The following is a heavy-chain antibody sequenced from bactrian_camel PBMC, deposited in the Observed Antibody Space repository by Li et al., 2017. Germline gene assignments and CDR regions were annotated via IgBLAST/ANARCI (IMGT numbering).Heavy chain of an antibody. Sequence: VQLVESGGGSVRPGGSLGLSCAASGFTFSDYTMTWVRQAPGSGPEWVSSISSDGDITYYGDSVQGRFTVSRDNAKNTVYLQMNSLKSEDTALYYCATIGGSRSVGADFGHWGQGTQVTVS. V-gene: IGHV3S31*01. CDR3: ATIGGSRSVGADFGH. D-gene: IGHD2*01. CDR1: GFTFSDYT. CDR2: ISSDGDIT. J-gene: IGHJ6*01.